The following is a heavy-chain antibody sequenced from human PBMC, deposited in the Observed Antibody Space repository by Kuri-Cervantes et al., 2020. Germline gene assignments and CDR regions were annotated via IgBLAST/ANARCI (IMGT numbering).Heavy chain of an antibody. D-gene: IGHD6-6*01. V-gene: IGHV2-70D*14. Sequence: SCPTLVKPTQTLTLTCSFSGFSLSTSGVGVSWIRQPPGKALEWLARIDWDDDKFYSTSLKTRLTISKDTSKNQVVLTMTNMDPVDTATYYCARISPIAALSVAYDAFDIWGQGTMVTVSS. J-gene: IGHJ3*02. CDR1: GFSLSTSGVG. CDR2: IDWDDDK. CDR3: ARISPIAALSVAYDAFDI.